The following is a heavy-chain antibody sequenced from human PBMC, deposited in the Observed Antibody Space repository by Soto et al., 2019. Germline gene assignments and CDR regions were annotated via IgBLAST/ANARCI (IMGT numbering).Heavy chain of an antibody. CDR3: ARESRVITGTTGFDY. CDR2: IYYSGST. V-gene: IGHV4-31*03. CDR1: GGSISSGGYY. Sequence: SETLSLTCTVSGGSISSGGYYWSRIRQHPGKGLEWIGYIYYSGSTYYNPSLKSRVTISVDTSKNQFSLKLSSVTAADTAVYYCARESRVITGTTGFDYWGQGTLVTVSS. D-gene: IGHD1-7*01. J-gene: IGHJ4*02.